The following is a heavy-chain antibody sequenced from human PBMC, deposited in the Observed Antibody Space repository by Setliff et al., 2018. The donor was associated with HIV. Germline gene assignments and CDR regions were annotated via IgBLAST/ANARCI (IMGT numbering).Heavy chain of an antibody. D-gene: IGHD6-13*01. CDR1: GFTFSSFG. CDR3: AKADDGAAAGPPP. CDR2: IWYDGINK. V-gene: IGHV3-30*02. Sequence: GGSLRLSCAASGFTFSSFGMHWVRQVPGKGLEWVAVIWYDGINKNYADSVKGRFTISRDNSKNTVYLQMNSLRAEDTAVYYCAKADDGAAAGPPPWGQGTLVTVSS. J-gene: IGHJ5*02.